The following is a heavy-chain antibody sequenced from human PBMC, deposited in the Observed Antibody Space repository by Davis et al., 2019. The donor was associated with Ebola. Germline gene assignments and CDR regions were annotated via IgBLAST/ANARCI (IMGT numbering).Heavy chain of an antibody. Sequence: AASVKVSCKASGGTFSSYAISWVRQAPGQGLEWMGRIIPILGIANYAQKLQGRVTMTTDTSTSTAYMELRSLRSDDTAVYYCARDLEVIAAAGLVGYYYYGMDVWSQGTTVTVSS. CDR3: ARDLEVIAAAGLVGYYYYGMDV. D-gene: IGHD6-13*01. J-gene: IGHJ6*02. CDR1: GGTFSSYA. CDR2: IIPILGIA. V-gene: IGHV1-69*04.